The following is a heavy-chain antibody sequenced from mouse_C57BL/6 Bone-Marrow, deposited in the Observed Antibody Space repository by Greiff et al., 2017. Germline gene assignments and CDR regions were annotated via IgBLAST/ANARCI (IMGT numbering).Heavy chain of an antibody. Sequence: QVQLQQPGAELVMPGASVKLSCKASGYTFTSYWMHWVKQRPGQGLEWIGEIDPSDSYTNYNQKFKGKSTLTVDKSSSTAYMQLSSLTSEDSAVYDCATYDYDGGGYYWGQGTTLTVSS. CDR2: IDPSDSYT. J-gene: IGHJ2*01. D-gene: IGHD2-4*01. CDR1: GYTFTSYW. CDR3: ATYDYDGGGYY. V-gene: IGHV1-69*01.